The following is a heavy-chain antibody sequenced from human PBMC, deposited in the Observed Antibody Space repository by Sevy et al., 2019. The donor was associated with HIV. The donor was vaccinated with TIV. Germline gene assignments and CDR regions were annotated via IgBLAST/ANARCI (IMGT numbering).Heavy chain of an antibody. J-gene: IGHJ4*02. Sequence: GSLRLSCTGSGFTFGDYAMSWFRQAPGMGLEWVGFIRSKDYGGATEYAASVKGRFTISRDDSKSIADLQMNSLKTEDTAVYYCTRGYYYDSSGYSDYWGQGILVTVSS. D-gene: IGHD3-22*01. V-gene: IGHV3-49*03. CDR2: IRSKDYGGAT. CDR3: TRGYYYDSSGYSDY. CDR1: GFTFGDYA.